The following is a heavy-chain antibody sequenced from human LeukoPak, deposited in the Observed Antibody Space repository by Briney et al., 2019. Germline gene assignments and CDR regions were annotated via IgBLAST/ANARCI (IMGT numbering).Heavy chain of an antibody. CDR1: GASITTYY. V-gene: IGHV4-59*01. D-gene: IGHD6-19*01. Sequence: SETLSLTCTVSGASITTYYWSWIRQSPGKGLEWIGYIYYSRGSNYNPSLKSRVTISVDTSKNQFSLRLTSVTAADTAVYYCTRGERLGLDYWGQGTLVTVSS. CDR2: IYYSRGS. J-gene: IGHJ4*02. CDR3: TRGERLGLDY.